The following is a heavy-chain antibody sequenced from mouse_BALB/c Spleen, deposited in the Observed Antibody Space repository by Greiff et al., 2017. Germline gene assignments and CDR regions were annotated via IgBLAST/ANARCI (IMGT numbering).Heavy chain of an antibody. CDR2: ISSGSSTI. V-gene: IGHV5-17*02. J-gene: IGHJ2*01. CDR1: GFTFSSFG. CDR3: ARGGNYALDY. D-gene: IGHD2-1*01. Sequence: DVQLVESGGGLVQPGGSRKLSCAASGFTFSSFGMHWVRQSPEKGLEWVAYISSGSSTIYYADTVKGRFTISRDNPKNTLFLQMTSLRSEDTAMYYCARGGNYALDYWGQGTTLTVSS.